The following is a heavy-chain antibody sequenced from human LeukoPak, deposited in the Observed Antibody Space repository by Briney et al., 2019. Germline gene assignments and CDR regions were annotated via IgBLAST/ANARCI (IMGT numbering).Heavy chain of an antibody. Sequence: GGSLRLSCVASGFTFSSYWMSWVRQAPGKGLEWVANIKQDGSEKYYVDSVKGRFTISRDNAKNTLYLQMNSLRAEDTAVYYCARIGSSWYNAFDIWGQGTMVTVSS. CDR2: IKQDGSEK. J-gene: IGHJ3*02. V-gene: IGHV3-7*02. CDR3: ARIGSSWYNAFDI. D-gene: IGHD6-13*01. CDR1: GFTFSSYW.